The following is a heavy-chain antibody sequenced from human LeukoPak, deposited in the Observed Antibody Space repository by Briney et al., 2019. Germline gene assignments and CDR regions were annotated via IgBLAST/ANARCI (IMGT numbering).Heavy chain of an antibody. V-gene: IGHV4-31*03. CDR3: ARGRHPPGDFYYYMDV. J-gene: IGHJ6*03. CDR2: IYYSGST. Sequence: SQTLSLTCTVSGGSISSGDYYWTWIRQHPGKGLEWIGYIYYSGSTYYNPSLKSRVTISVDTSKSQFSLKLSSVTAADTAVYFCARGRHPPGDFYYYMDVWGKGTTVTVSS. CDR1: GGSISSGDYY.